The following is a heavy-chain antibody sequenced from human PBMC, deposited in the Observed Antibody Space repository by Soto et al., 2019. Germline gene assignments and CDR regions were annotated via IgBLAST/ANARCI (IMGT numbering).Heavy chain of an antibody. CDR1: GGSFSGYY. V-gene: IGHV4-34*01. J-gene: IGHJ4*02. Sequence: PSETLSLTCAVYGGSFSGYYWSWIRQPPGKGLEWIGEINHSGSTNYNPSLKSRVTISVDTSKNQFSLKLSSVTAADTAVYYCARFKVYYDILTGYYSSFGLDYWGQGTLVTVSS. D-gene: IGHD3-9*01. CDR3: ARFKVYYDILTGYYSSFGLDY. CDR2: INHSGST.